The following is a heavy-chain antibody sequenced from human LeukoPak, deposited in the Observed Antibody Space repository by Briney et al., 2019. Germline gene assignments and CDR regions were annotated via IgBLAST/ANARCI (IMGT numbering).Heavy chain of an antibody. J-gene: IGHJ4*02. CDR1: GFTFSNYG. D-gene: IGHD2-21*01. CDR2: IWYDGSNK. Sequence: PGGSLRLSCAASGFTFSNYGMHWVRQAPDKGLEWVALIWYDGSNKYYADSVKGRFTISRDNSKNTLYLQMNSLRAEDTAVYYCTRDRGYCGGDCYSFGYWGQGTLVTVSS. CDR3: TRDRGYCGGDCYSFGY. V-gene: IGHV3-33*01.